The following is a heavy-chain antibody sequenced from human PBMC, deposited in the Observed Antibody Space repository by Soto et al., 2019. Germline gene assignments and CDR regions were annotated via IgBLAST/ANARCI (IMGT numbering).Heavy chain of an antibody. J-gene: IGHJ5*02. CDR3: VSWFDP. CDR1: GFTFGDYF. V-gene: IGHV3-49*03. Sequence: GGSLRLSCTGSGFTFGDYFMSWFRQSPGKGLEWVGLVRSQEYGGTPEYAASVKGRFTISRDDSKSIAYLQMNSLKTEDTGVYYCVSWFDPGGLGTLVTVS. CDR2: VRSQEYGGTP.